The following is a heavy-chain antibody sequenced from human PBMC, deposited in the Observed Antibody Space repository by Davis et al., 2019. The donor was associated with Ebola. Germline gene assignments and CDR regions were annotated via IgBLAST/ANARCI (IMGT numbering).Heavy chain of an antibody. CDR2: INTDVGST. J-gene: IGHJ4*02. D-gene: IGHD3-22*01. CDR3: ARRCSDNSAFYRYFDY. Sequence: GESLKISCAASGFTFSSHWMHWVRQTPGKGLVWVSRINTDVGSTSYADSVKGRFTVSRDNAKNSLYLQMNSLRAEDTAVYNCARRCSDNSAFYRYFDYWGQGTLVTVSS. CDR1: GFTFSSHW. V-gene: IGHV3-74*01.